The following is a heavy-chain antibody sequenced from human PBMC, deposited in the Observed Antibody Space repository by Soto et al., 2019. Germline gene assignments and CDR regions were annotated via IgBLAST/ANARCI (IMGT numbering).Heavy chain of an antibody. CDR1: GFTFSSYA. CDR2: ISGSGGST. CDR3: AKVCCPLHGHSSSWYSASAKNWFEP. J-gene: IGHJ5*02. Sequence: GGSLRLSCAASGFTFSSYAMSWVRQAPGKGLEWVSAISGSGGSTYYADSVKGRFTISRDNSKNTLYLQMNSLRAEETAVYYCAKVCCPLHGHSSSWYSASAKNWFEPWGKGTLVTVSS. D-gene: IGHD6-13*01. V-gene: IGHV3-23*01.